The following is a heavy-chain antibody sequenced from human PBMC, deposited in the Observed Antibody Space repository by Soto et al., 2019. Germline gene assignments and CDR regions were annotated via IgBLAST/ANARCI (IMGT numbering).Heavy chain of an antibody. Sequence: GGSLRLSCAASGFTFSSYAMHWVRQAPGKGLEWVAVISYDGSDKYYADSVKGRFTISRDNSKNTLYLQMNSLRAEDTAVYYCASTAASFDYWGQGTLVTVSS. D-gene: IGHD2-2*01. V-gene: IGHV3-30-3*01. CDR2: ISYDGSDK. CDR1: GFTFSSYA. J-gene: IGHJ4*02. CDR3: ASTAASFDY.